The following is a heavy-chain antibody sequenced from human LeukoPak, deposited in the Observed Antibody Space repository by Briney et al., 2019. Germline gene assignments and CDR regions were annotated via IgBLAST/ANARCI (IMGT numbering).Heavy chain of an antibody. CDR3: ASPAGSSGYSYFDY. D-gene: IGHD3-22*01. Sequence: GRSLRLSCAASGFIIDDYAMHWVRHAPGKGMGWVSGISWNSGSIGYADSVKGRFTIFRVNATNKLYLQMNSLRAEDTAVYCCASPAGSSGYSYFDYWGQGTLVTVSS. J-gene: IGHJ4*02. CDR2: ISWNSGSI. V-gene: IGHV3-9*01. CDR1: GFIIDDYA.